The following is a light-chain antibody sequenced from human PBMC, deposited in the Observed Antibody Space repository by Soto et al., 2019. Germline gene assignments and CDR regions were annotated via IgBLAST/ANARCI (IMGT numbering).Light chain of an antibody. V-gene: IGKV1-12*01. CDR3: QQAGTFPLGT. CDR1: LGISNW. CDR2: AAS. J-gene: IGKJ1*01. Sequence: DVRMTQSPSSVSASVGDRVTITCRASLGISNWLAWYQQKPGKAPKLLIYAASSLQSGVPSRFTGSGSETDFTLSIISLQPEDFATYYCQQAGTFPLGTFGQGTKVEIK.